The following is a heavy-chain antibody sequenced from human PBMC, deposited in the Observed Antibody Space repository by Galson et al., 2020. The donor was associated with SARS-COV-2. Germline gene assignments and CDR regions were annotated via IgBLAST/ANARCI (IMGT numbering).Heavy chain of an antibody. D-gene: IGHD7-27*01. CDR1: GFTFSSYG. CDR3: AKDSHLLTPDYYFDY. J-gene: IGHJ4*02. Sequence: GGSLRLSCAASGFTFSSYGMHWVRQAPGKGLEWVAFIRYDGAYKYYADSVKGRFTISKDSSKNTLYLQINNLRTEDTDVYYCAKDSHLLTPDYYFDYWGQGTLVTVSS. CDR2: IRYDGAYK. V-gene: IGHV3-30*02.